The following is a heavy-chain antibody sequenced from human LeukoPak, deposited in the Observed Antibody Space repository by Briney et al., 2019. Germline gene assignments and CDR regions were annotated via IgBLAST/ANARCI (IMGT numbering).Heavy chain of an antibody. J-gene: IGHJ6*03. CDR3: ATHGRGASGYYYYMDV. CDR2: IYTSGST. Sequence: KPSETLSLTCTVSGGSISSYYWSWIRQPPGKGLEWIGYIYTSGSTNYNPSLKSRVTISVDTSKNQFSLKLSSVTAADTAVYYCATHGRGASGYYYYMDVWGKGTTVTVSS. V-gene: IGHV4-4*09. CDR1: GGSISSYY. D-gene: IGHD3-10*01.